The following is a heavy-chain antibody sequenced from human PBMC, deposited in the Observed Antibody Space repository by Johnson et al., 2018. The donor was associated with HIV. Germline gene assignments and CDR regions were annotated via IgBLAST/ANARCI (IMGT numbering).Heavy chain of an antibody. V-gene: IGHV3-30-3*01. CDR3: AREIIAAADDI. D-gene: IGHD6-13*01. CDR2: ISYDGSNK. CDR1: GFTFSSYA. Sequence: LRLSCAASGFTFSSYAMHWVRQAPGKGLEWVAVISYDGSNKYYADSVKGRFTISRDNSKNTLYLQMNSLRAEDTAVYYCAREIIAAADDIWGQGTMVTVSS. J-gene: IGHJ3*02.